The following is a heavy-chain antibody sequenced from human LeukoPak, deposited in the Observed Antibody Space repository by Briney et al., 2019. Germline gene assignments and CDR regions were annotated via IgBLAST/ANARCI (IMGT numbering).Heavy chain of an antibody. V-gene: IGHV3-21*04. CDR1: GFTFSSYS. D-gene: IGHD5-24*01. Sequence: GGSLRLSCAASGFTFSSYSMNWVRQAPGKGLEWVSSISSSSSYIYYADSVKGRFTISRDNAKNSLYLQMNSLRAEDTALYYCAKLVSDGYNNPPPPSRPDSEFTDYWGQGTLVTVSS. CDR3: AKLVSDGYNNPPPPSRPDSEFTDY. J-gene: IGHJ4*02. CDR2: ISSSSSYI.